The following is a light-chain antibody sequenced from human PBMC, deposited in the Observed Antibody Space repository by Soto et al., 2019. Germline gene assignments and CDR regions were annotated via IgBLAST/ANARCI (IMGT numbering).Light chain of an antibody. CDR2: KAS. Sequence: DIQMTQSPSTLSASVGDRITITCRASQSIYNWLAWYQQKPGKAPKLLIYKASSLESGVPSRFSGSGSGTEFTLTISSLQPDDFATYYCQQYDSYSYTFGQGTKLEI. CDR1: QSIYNW. J-gene: IGKJ2*01. CDR3: QQYDSYSYT. V-gene: IGKV1-5*03.